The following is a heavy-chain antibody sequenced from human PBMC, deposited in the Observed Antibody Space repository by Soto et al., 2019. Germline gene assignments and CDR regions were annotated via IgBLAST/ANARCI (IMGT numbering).Heavy chain of an antibody. CDR1: GYTFTGYY. CDR2: INPNSGGT. D-gene: IGHD3-3*01. CDR3: ARLRITIFGVVTGWFDP. J-gene: IGHJ5*02. V-gene: IGHV1-2*02. Sequence: QVQLVQSGAEVKKPGASVKVSCKASGYTFTGYYMHWVRQAPGQGLEWMGWINPNSGGTNYAQKFQGSVTMTRDTSISTAYMELSRLRSDDTAVYYCARLRITIFGVVTGWFDPWGQGTLVTVSS.